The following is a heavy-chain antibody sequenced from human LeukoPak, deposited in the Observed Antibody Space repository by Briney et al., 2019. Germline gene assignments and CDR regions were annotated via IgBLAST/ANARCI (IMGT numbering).Heavy chain of an antibody. CDR3: ARALRQQLVTGWFDH. J-gene: IGHJ5*02. V-gene: IGHV4-59*11. CDR2: VHYSGNN. CDR1: SGSLSGHY. D-gene: IGHD6-13*01. Sequence: SETLSLTCTVHSGSLSGHYWSWFRQPPGKGLEWIGNVHYSGNNYYNATLKSRVTISVDTSKNQFSLKLNSVTAADTAVYYCARALRQQLVTGWFDHWGQGTLVTVSS.